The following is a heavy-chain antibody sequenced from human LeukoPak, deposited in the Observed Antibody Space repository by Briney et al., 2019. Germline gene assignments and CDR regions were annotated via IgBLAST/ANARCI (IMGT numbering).Heavy chain of an antibody. CDR3: AKDFWSGYHSGYFDY. Sequence: AGGSLRLSCAASGFTFSSYAMHWVRQAPGKGLEYVSAISSNGGSTYCANSVKGRFTISRDNSKNTLYLQMGSLRAEDTAVYYCAKDFWSGYHSGYFDYWGQGTLVTVSS. D-gene: IGHD3-3*01. J-gene: IGHJ4*02. V-gene: IGHV3-64*01. CDR1: GFTFSSYA. CDR2: ISSNGGST.